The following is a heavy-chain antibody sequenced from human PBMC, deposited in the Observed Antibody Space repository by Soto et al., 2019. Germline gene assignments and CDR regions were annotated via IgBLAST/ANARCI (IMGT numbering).Heavy chain of an antibody. Sequence: QVQLVQSGAEVKKPGSSVKVSCKASGGTFSSYAISWVRQAPGKGLEWMGGIIPIFGTANYAQKFQGRVTITADESTRTAYRELSSLRSEDTAVYYCARETAYSSGWYSPSPFDYWGQGTLVTVSS. V-gene: IGHV1-69*01. CDR1: GGTFSSYA. CDR3: ARETAYSSGWYSPSPFDY. D-gene: IGHD6-19*01. CDR2: IIPIFGTA. J-gene: IGHJ4*02.